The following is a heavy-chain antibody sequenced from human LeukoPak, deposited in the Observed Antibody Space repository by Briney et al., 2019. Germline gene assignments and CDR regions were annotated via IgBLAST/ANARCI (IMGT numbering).Heavy chain of an antibody. CDR1: GFTFGSYW. CDR2: IKQDGSEK. J-gene: IGHJ5*02. Sequence: PGGSLRLSCAASGFTFGSYWMTWVRQAPGKGLEWVANIKQDGSEKYYVDSVKGRFTISRDNAKNSLYLQTNSLRAEDTAVYYCARNSGSHPWGQGTLVTVSS. D-gene: IGHD3-10*01. CDR3: ARNSGSHP. V-gene: IGHV3-7*01.